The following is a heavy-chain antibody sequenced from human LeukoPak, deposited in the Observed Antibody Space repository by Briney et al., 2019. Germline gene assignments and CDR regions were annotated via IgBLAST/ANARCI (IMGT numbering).Heavy chain of an antibody. Sequence: GGSLRLSCAASGFTFSNYWMSWVRQAPGKGLEWVANMNQDGSEKYYVESVKGRFTISRDNAKNSLYLQMNSLRAEDTAVYYCAKDKTFRAEEAWGQGTLVTVSS. V-gene: IGHV3-7*01. J-gene: IGHJ5*02. D-gene: IGHD2/OR15-2a*01. CDR1: GFTFSNYW. CDR3: AKDKTFRAEEA. CDR2: MNQDGSEK.